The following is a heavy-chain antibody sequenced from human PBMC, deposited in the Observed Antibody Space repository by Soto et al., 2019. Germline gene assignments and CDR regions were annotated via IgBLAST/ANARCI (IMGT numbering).Heavy chain of an antibody. CDR2: IWYDGSNK. J-gene: IGHJ6*02. Sequence: QVQLVESGGGVVQPGRSLRLSCAASGFTFSSYGMHWVRQAPGKGLEWVAVIWYDGSNKYYADSVKGRFTISRDNSKNTLYLQMNSLRAEDTAVYYCARDGITMVRGKIYGMDVWGQGITVTVSS. D-gene: IGHD3-10*01. V-gene: IGHV3-33*01. CDR1: GFTFSSYG. CDR3: ARDGITMVRGKIYGMDV.